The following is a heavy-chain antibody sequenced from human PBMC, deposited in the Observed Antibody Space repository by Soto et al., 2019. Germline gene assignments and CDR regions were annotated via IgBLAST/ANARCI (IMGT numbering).Heavy chain of an antibody. J-gene: IGHJ6*02. CDR2: IYPGDSDT. CDR1: GYSFTSYW. D-gene: IGHD5-18*01. V-gene: IGHV5-51*01. Sequence: PGESLKISCKGSGYSFTSYWIGWVRQMPGKGLEWMGIIYPGDSDTRYSPSFQGQVTISADKSISTAYLQWSSLEASDTAVYYCARLYSYGPGYYYYGMDVWGQGTTVTVSS. CDR3: ARLYSYGPGYYYYGMDV.